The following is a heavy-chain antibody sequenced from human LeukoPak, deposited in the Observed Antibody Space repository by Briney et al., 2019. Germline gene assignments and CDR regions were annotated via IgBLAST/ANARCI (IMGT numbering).Heavy chain of an antibody. CDR2: ISGSGGST. V-gene: IGHV3-23*01. Sequence: GGSLRLSCAASGFTFSSYAMSWVRQAPGKGLEWVSAISGSGGSTYYADSVKGRFTISRDNSKNTLYLQMNSLRAEDTAVYYCAKGSQYYDILTGYYRGAFNYWGQGTLVTVSS. D-gene: IGHD3-9*01. CDR3: AKGSQYYDILTGYYRGAFNY. J-gene: IGHJ4*02. CDR1: GFTFSSYA.